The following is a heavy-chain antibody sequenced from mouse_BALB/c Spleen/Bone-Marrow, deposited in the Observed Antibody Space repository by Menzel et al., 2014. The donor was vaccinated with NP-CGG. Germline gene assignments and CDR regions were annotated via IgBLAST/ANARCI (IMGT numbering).Heavy chain of an antibody. V-gene: IGHV1-18*01. CDR1: GYSFTGYT. CDR2: INPYNGGT. Sequence: EVQLPQSGPELVKPGASMKISCKASGYSFTGYTMNWVKQSHGKNLEWVGLINPYNGGTTYNQYFKGKTTLTVDRSSSTAYMELLSLTSEDSAVYYCASYYGSTWYFDVWGAGTTVPDSS. J-gene: IGHJ1*01. CDR3: ASYYGSTWYFDV. D-gene: IGHD1-1*01.